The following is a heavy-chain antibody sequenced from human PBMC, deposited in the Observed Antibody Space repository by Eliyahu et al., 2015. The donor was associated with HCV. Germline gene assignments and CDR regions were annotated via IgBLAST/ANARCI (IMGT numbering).Heavy chain of an antibody. CDR2: IFAGGAT. Sequence: EVQLVESGGGLVQPGGSLRLSCEASGFIVSHNYMSWVRQAPGKGLGWVSVIFAGGATFYADSVKGRFIISRDYSRNTLSLEMNSLRADDTALYFCTRGGGGTYYYGMDIWGQGTTVTVSS. CDR1: GFIVSHNY. CDR3: TRGGGGTYYYGMDI. D-gene: IGHD4-23*01. V-gene: IGHV3-66*01. J-gene: IGHJ6*02.